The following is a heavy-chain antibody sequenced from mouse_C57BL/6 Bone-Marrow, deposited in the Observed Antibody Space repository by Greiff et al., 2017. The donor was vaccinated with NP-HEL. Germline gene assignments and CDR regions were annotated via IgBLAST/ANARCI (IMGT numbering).Heavy chain of an antibody. J-gene: IGHJ4*01. V-gene: IGHV3-6*01. CDR3: ARDIYHYGSSLYAMDY. CDR2: ISYDGSN. CDR1: GYSITSGYY. Sequence: VQLKESGPGLVKPSQSLSLTCSVTGYSITSGYYWNWIRQFPGNKLEWMGYISYDGSNNYNPSLKNRISITRDTSKNQFFLKLNSVTTEDTATYYCARDIYHYGSSLYAMDYWGQGTSVTVSS. D-gene: IGHD1-1*01.